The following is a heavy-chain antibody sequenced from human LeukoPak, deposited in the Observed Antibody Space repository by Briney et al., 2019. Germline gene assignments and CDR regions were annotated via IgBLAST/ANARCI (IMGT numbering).Heavy chain of an antibody. Sequence: PSETLSLTCTVSGGSISSYYWSWIRQPPGKGLEWIGYIYYSGSTSYNPSLKSRVTISVDTSKNQFSLKLNSVTAADTAVYYCARAVTTGFSSGWYSDYWAQGTLVTVSS. CDR2: IYYSGST. CDR3: ARAVTTGFSSGWYSDY. D-gene: IGHD6-19*01. J-gene: IGHJ4*02. CDR1: GGSISSYY. V-gene: IGHV4-59*01.